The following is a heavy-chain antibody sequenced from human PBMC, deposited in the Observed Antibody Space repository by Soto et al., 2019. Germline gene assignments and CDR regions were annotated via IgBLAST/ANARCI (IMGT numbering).Heavy chain of an antibody. Sequence: PSETLSLTCTVSGASISGFYWSWIRKSAGKGLEWIGRIYATGTTDYNPSLKSRVMMSVDTSKKQFSLKLRSVTAADTAVYYCVRDGTKTLRDWFDPWGQGISVAVSS. D-gene: IGHD1-1*01. CDR1: GASISGFY. CDR2: IYATGTT. V-gene: IGHV4-4*07. CDR3: VRDGTKTLRDWFDP. J-gene: IGHJ5*02.